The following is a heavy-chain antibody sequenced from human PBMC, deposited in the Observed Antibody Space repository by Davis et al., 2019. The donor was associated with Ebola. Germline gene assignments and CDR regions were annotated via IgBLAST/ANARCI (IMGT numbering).Heavy chain of an antibody. Sequence: GGSLRLSCAASGFTFDDYAMHWVRQAPGKGLEWVSGISWNSGSIGYADSVKGRFTISRDNAKNSLYLQMNSLRAEDTAVYYCARNTFDFWSGYCDYWGQGTLVTVSS. CDR3: ARNTFDFWSGYCDY. V-gene: IGHV3-9*01. CDR2: ISWNSGSI. CDR1: GFTFDDYA. J-gene: IGHJ4*02. D-gene: IGHD3-3*01.